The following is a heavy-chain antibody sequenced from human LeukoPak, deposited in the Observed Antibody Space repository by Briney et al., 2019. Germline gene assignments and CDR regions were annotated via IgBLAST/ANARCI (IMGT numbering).Heavy chain of an antibody. CDR2: INWNGGST. V-gene: IGHV3-20*04. J-gene: IGHJ5*02. D-gene: IGHD3-3*01. CDR1: GFTFDDYG. CDR3: ARDLEGAWFDP. Sequence: GGSLRLSCAASGFTFDDYGMSWVRPAPGKGLEWVSGINWNGGSTGYADSVKGRFTISRDNAKNSLYLQMNSLRAEDTALYYCARDLEGAWFDPWGQGTLVTVSS.